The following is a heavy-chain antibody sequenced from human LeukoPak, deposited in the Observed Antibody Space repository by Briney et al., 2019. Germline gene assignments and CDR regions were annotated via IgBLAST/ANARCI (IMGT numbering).Heavy chain of an antibody. CDR2: ISAYNGNT. J-gene: IGHJ1*01. CDR3: ARGRYDFWSGYYTSEYFQH. D-gene: IGHD3-3*01. Sequence: ASVKVSCKASGYTFTSYGISWVRQAPGQGLEWMGWISAYNGNTNYAQKFQGRVTITADESTSTAYMELSSLRSEDTAVYYCARGRYDFWSGYYTSEYFQHWGQGTLVTVSS. CDR1: GYTFTSYG. V-gene: IGHV1-18*01.